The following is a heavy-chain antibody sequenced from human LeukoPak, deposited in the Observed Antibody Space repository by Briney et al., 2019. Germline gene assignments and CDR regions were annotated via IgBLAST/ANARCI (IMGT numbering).Heavy chain of an antibody. Sequence: SETLSLTCAVYGGSFSAYYWSWIRQPPGKWLEWIGEINHSRSINYNPSLKSRVTISIDTSKNQFSLKLSSVTAADTAVYYCARRGSSGYSVGHGFDYWGQGTLVTVSS. J-gene: IGHJ4*02. CDR3: ARRGSSGYSVGHGFDY. D-gene: IGHD3-22*01. CDR1: GGSFSAYY. V-gene: IGHV4-34*01. CDR2: INHSRSI.